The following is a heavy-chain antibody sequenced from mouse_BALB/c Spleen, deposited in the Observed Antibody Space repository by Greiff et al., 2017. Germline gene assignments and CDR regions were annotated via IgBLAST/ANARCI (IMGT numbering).Heavy chain of an antibody. J-gene: IGHJ3*01. D-gene: IGHD2-14*01. CDR1: GYSITSGYY. Sequence: DVKLQESGPGLVKPSQSLSLTCSVTGYSITSGYYWNWIRQFPGNKLEWMGYISYDGSNNYNPSLKNRISITRDTSKNQFFLKLNSVTTEDTATYYCARDYYRYDGAYWGQGTLVTVSA. CDR3: ARDYYRYDGAY. CDR2: ISYDGSN. V-gene: IGHV3-6*02.